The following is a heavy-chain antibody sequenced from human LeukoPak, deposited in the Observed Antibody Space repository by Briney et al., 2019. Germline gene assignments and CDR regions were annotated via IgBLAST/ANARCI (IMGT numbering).Heavy chain of an antibody. J-gene: IGHJ3*02. V-gene: IGHV3-21*01. D-gene: IGHD2-2*01. CDR2: ISSSSSYI. CDR1: GFTFSSYS. CDR3: ARDGVPAAIGNAFDI. Sequence: GGSPRLSCAASGFTFSSYSMNWVRQAPGKGLEWVSSISSSSSYIYYADSVKGRFTISRDNAKNSLYLQMNSLRAEDTAVYYCARDGVPAAIGNAFDIWGQGTMVTVSS.